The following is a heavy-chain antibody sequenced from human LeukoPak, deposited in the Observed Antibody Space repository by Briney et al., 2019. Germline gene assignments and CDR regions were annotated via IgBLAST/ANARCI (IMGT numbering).Heavy chain of an antibody. J-gene: IGHJ4*02. CDR3: AKDRTDYYFDY. CDR1: GFIFRNYG. CDR2: ISSDGSNQ. V-gene: IGHV3-30*18. Sequence: GRSLRLSCAASGFIFRNYGMHWVRQAPGMRPEWVAAISSDGSNQHYTDTVKGRFTISRDNSKNTLYLQMNSLRTEDTAVYYCAKDRTDYYFDYWGQGTLVTVSS.